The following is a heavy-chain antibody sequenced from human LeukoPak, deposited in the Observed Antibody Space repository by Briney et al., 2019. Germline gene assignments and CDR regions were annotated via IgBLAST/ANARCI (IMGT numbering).Heavy chain of an antibody. CDR1: GYSISSGYY. V-gene: IGHV4-38-2*02. Sequence: SETLSLTCTVSGYSISSGYYWGWIRQPPGKGLEWIGSIYHSGSTYYNPSLKSRVTISVDTSKNQFSLKLSSVTAADTAVYYCARALVGATTIGAFDIWGQGTMVTVSS. D-gene: IGHD1-26*01. CDR3: ARALVGATTIGAFDI. CDR2: IYHSGST. J-gene: IGHJ3*02.